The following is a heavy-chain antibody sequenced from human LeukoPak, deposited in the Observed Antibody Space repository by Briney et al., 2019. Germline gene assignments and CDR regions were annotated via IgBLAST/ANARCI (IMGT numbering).Heavy chain of an antibody. CDR3: AKSGLXRFDY. D-gene: IGHD2-15*01. J-gene: IGHJ4*01. CDR1: GFTFSSFA. CDR2: ISGSGRGGRT. Sequence: QSGGSLRLSCAASGFTFSSFAMSWVRQAPGKGLEWVSNISGSGRGGRTYYADSVKGRFTISRDNSKNSLYLQMNSLRAEDTAIYYCAKSGLXRFDYWXXGTLVTVS. V-gene: IGHV3-23*01.